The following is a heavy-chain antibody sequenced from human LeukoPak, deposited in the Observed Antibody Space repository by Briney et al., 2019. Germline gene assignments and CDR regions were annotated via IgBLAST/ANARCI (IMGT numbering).Heavy chain of an antibody. V-gene: IGHV3-13*01. Sequence: PGGSLRLSCAASGFTFSTYDMHWVRQATGKGLQWVSGIGTAYDTHYPDSVKGRFTISRENAKNSFYLQMNSLTVGDTAVYYCARAGQWFSDAFDIWGQGTTVTVSS. CDR1: GFTFSTYD. D-gene: IGHD3-22*01. CDR3: ARAGQWFSDAFDI. CDR2: IGTAYDT. J-gene: IGHJ3*02.